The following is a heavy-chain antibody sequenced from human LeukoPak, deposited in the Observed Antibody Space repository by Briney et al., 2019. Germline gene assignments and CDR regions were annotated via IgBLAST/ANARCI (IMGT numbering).Heavy chain of an antibody. Sequence: GGSLRLSCAASGFTFSSYSMNWVRQAPGKGLEWVGRIKSKTDGGTTDYAAPVKGRFTISRDDSKNTLYLQMNSLKTEDTAVYYCTSDGGDNNWFDPWGQGTLVTVSS. CDR3: TSDGGDNNWFDP. D-gene: IGHD2-21*02. J-gene: IGHJ5*02. V-gene: IGHV3-15*01. CDR2: IKSKTDGGTT. CDR1: GFTFSSYS.